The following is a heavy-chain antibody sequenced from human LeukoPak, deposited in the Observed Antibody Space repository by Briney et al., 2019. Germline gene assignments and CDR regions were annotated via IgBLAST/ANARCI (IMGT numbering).Heavy chain of an antibody. Sequence: GGSLRLSCAVSGFTFSSYDMPWVRQATGKGLEWVSAIGTAGDTYYPGSVKGRFTISRENAKNSLYLQMNSLRAGDTAVYYCARAAVAGHFDYWGQGTLVTVSS. CDR2: IGTAGDT. D-gene: IGHD6-19*01. V-gene: IGHV3-13*01. CDR1: GFTFSSYD. CDR3: ARAAVAGHFDY. J-gene: IGHJ4*02.